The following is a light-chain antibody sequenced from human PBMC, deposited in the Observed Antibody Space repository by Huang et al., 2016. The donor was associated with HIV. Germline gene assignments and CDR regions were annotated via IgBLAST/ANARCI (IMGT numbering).Light chain of an antibody. CDR1: QSISSY. Sequence: DIQMTQSPSSLSASVGDRVTITCRASQSISSYLNWYQQIPGKAPKVLIYAASNLQSGVPSSFSGSGSGTDFTLTISSLQPEDFSTYYCQQTYSTPWTFGQGTKVEIK. V-gene: IGKV1-39*01. J-gene: IGKJ1*01. CDR3: QQTYSTPWT. CDR2: AAS.